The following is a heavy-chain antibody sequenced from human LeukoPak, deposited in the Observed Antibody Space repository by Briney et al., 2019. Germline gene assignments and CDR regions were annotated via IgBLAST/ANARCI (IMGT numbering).Heavy chain of an antibody. D-gene: IGHD1-26*01. Sequence: PGRSLRLSCAASGFTFSTYGMHWVRQAPGKGLEWVAVISYDGSNEYFADSVKGRFTISRDNSKNTLYLQMNSLRAEDTAVYYCAKASGGSYYGYFDYWGREPWSPSPQ. V-gene: IGHV3-30*18. CDR1: GFTFSTYG. J-gene: IGHJ4*02. CDR2: ISYDGSNE. CDR3: AKASGGSYYGYFDY.